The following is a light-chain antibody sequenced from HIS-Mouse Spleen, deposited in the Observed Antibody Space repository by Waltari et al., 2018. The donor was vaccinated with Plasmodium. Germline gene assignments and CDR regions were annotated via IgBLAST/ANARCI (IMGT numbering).Light chain of an antibody. Sequence: DIQFTQSPSFLFASVGDRVPITCRASQGISSYLAWYQQKPGKAPKLLIYAASTLQSGVPSRFSGSGSGTEVTLTISSLQPEDFATYYCQQLNSYPRTWTFGQGTKVEIK. J-gene: IGKJ1*01. CDR1: QGISSY. CDR3: QQLNSYPRTWT. CDR2: AAS. V-gene: IGKV1-9*01.